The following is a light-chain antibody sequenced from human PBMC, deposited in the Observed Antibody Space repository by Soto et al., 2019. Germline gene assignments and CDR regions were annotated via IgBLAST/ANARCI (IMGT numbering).Light chain of an antibody. V-gene: IGKV3-11*01. CDR2: DAS. Sequence: IVLTQSPATLSLSPGERATLSWRASQSVGTYLAWYQQKPGQAPRLLIYDASNRATGIPARFSGSGSGTDFTLTISGLEPEDFAVYYCQQRTNWPPLTFGGGTKVEIK. J-gene: IGKJ4*01. CDR3: QQRTNWPPLT. CDR1: QSVGTY.